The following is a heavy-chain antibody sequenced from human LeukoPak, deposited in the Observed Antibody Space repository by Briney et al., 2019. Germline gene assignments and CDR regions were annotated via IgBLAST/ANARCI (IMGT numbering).Heavy chain of an antibody. CDR2: IYYSGST. Sequence: SETLSLTCTVSGDSISSYYWNWIRQPPGKGLEWIGYIYYSGSTNYNPSLKSRVTISVDTSKNQFSLKLSSVTAADTAVYYCARWVAARARYYFDYWGQRTLVTVSS. V-gene: IGHV4-59*01. CDR1: GDSISSYY. CDR3: ARWVAARARYYFDY. D-gene: IGHD6-6*01. J-gene: IGHJ4*02.